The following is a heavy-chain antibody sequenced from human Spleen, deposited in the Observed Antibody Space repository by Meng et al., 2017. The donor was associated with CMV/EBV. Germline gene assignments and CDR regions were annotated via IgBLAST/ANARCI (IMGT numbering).Heavy chain of an antibody. V-gene: IGHV3-43*01. CDR1: GFTFDDYT. CDR3: AKAPLGYGSGSYEAPPDY. J-gene: IGHJ4*02. D-gene: IGHD3-10*01. CDR2: INWDGGIT. Sequence: GESLKISCAASGFTFDDYTMHWVRQAPGKGLECVSLINWDGGITYYADSVRGRFTISRDNSKNSLYLQMNSLRTEDTALYYCAKAPLGYGSGSYEAPPDYWGQGTLVTVSS.